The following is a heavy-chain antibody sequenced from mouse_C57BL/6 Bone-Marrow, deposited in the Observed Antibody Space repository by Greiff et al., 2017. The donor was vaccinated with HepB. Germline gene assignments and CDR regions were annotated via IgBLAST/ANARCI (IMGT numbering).Heavy chain of an antibody. CDR1: GYSITSGYY. J-gene: IGHJ4*01. V-gene: IGHV3-6*01. Sequence: EVKLQESGPGLVKPSQSLSLTCSVTGYSITSGYYWNWIRQFPGNKLEWMGYISYDGSNNYNPSLKNRISITRDTSKNQFFLKLNSVTTEDTATYYCARALITTVVAHYYAMDYWGQGTSVTVSS. CDR3: ARALITTVVAHYYAMDY. D-gene: IGHD1-1*01. CDR2: ISYDGSN.